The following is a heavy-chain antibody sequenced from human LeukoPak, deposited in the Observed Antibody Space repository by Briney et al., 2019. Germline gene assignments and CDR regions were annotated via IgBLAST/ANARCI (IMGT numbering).Heavy chain of an antibody. Sequence: PSETLSLTCTVSGGSISSYYWSWIRQPAGKVLEWIGRIYTSGSTNYNPSLKSRVTMSVDTSKNQFSLKLSSVTAADTAVYYCAREAGDILTGDDAFDIWGQGTMVTVSS. V-gene: IGHV4-4*07. CDR3: AREAGDILTGDDAFDI. CDR2: IYTSGST. J-gene: IGHJ3*02. D-gene: IGHD3-9*01. CDR1: GGSISSYY.